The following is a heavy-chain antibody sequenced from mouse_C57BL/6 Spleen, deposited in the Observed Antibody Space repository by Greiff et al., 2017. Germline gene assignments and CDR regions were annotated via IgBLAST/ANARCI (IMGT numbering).Heavy chain of an antibody. V-gene: IGHV10-1*01. J-gene: IGHJ3*01. CDR3: VRQGVYCNYQAWFAY. CDR2: IRSKSNNYAT. CDR1: GFSFNTYA. D-gene: IGHD2-1*01. Sequence: EVMLVESGGGLVQPKGSLKLSCAASGFSFNTYAMNWVRQAPGKGLEWVARIRSKSNNYATYYADSVKDRFTISRDDSESMLYLQMNNLKTEDTAMYYCVRQGVYCNYQAWFAYWGQGTLVTVSA.